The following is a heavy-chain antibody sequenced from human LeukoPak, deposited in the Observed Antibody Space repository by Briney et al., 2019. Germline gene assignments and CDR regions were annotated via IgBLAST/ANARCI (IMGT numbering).Heavy chain of an antibody. D-gene: IGHD6-19*01. CDR3: ARARSHSSGWNF. V-gene: IGHV4-34*01. CDR1: GGSFSGYY. Sequence: SETLSLTCAVYGGSFSGYYWSWIRQPPGKGLEWIGEINHSGSTNYNPSFKSRVTISVDTSKNQFSLKLSSVTAADTAVYYCARARSHSSGWNFWGQGTLVTVSS. CDR2: INHSGST. J-gene: IGHJ4*02.